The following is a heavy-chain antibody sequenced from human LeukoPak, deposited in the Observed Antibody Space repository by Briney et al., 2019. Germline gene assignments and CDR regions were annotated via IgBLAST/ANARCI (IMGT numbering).Heavy chain of an antibody. CDR3: ARRPRIAAADLYYFDY. D-gene: IGHD6-13*01. J-gene: IGHJ4*02. V-gene: IGHV3-30*03. CDR2: ISYDGSNK. CDR1: GFTFSSYG. Sequence: GGSLRLSCAASGFTFSSYGMHWVRQASGKGLEWVAVISYDGSNKYYADSVKGRFTISRDNSKNTLYLQMNSLRAEDTAVYYCARRPRIAAADLYYFDYWGQGTLVTVSS.